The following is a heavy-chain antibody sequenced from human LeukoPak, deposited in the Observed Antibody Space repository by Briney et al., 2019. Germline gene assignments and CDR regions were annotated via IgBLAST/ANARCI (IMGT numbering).Heavy chain of an antibody. J-gene: IGHJ1*01. CDR2: MNQDGSDT. D-gene: IGHD3-10*01. CDR3: VKGVWVMGGVTTDYFRN. CDR1: GFTFSNYW. V-gene: IGHV3-7*03. Sequence: PGGSLRLSCAASGFTFSNYWMSWVRQAPGKGLEWVANMNQDGSDTYYVDSVKGRFTISRDTAKNSLYLQMNSLRAEDTATFYCVKGVWVMGGVTTDYFRNWGQGTLVAVSS.